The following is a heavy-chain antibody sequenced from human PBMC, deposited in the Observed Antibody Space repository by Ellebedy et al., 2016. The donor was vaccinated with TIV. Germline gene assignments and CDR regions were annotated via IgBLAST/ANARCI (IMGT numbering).Heavy chain of an antibody. Sequence: MPSETLSLTCTVSGDSISSGHFWGWIRQPPGKGLECVGTIYHSGSTYYNPSLKSRVTISVDTSKNQFSLKLKSVTAADTAIYYCARVRYVSGTDRYWFDPWGQGTLVSVSS. CDR2: IYHSGST. D-gene: IGHD3-10*01. V-gene: IGHV4-38-2*02. J-gene: IGHJ5*02. CDR3: ARVRYVSGTDRYWFDP. CDR1: GDSISSGHF.